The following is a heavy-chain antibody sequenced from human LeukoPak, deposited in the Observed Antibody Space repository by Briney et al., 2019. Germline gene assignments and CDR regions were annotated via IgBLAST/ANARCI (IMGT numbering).Heavy chain of an antibody. CDR3: APRNRGY. Sequence: GGSLRLSCAASGFTFSSYGMHWVRQAPGKGLEWVAFIRYDGSNQYYADSAKGRFTISRDNSKNTMYLQMNSLRPEDTAVYYCAPRNRGYWGQGTLVTVSS. D-gene: IGHD1-14*01. J-gene: IGHJ4*02. CDR2: IRYDGSNQ. CDR1: GFTFSSYG. V-gene: IGHV3-30*02.